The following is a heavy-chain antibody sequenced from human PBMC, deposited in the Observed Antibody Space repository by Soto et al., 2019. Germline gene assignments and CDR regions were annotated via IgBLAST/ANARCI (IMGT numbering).Heavy chain of an antibody. Sequence: SETLSLTCTVSGDSISSDTYYWGWIRQPPGKGLEWIGNIYNSGSTYYNPSLNSRVTISADTSKNQFSLKLSSVTAADTAVYFCARHAYYASGTYYAYYYYYFMDVWGEGTSVTVSS. CDR2: IYNSGST. J-gene: IGHJ6*03. CDR3: ARHAYYASGTYYAYYYYYFMDV. D-gene: IGHD3-10*01. V-gene: IGHV4-39*01. CDR1: GDSISSDTYY.